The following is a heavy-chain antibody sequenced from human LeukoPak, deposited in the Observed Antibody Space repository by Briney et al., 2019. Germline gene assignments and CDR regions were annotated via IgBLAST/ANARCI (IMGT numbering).Heavy chain of an antibody. J-gene: IGHJ4*02. D-gene: IGHD6-19*01. CDR3: ARHGAGDY. CDR1: GFTFNYYW. Sequence: GGSLRLSCSASGFTFNYYWKNWVRQAPGKGLEWVANIKQDGSEQYYVDSVKGRFTISRDNAKNSLYLQMNSLRVEDTAVYYCARHGAGDYWGQGTLVTVSS. V-gene: IGHV3-7*04. CDR2: IKQDGSEQ.